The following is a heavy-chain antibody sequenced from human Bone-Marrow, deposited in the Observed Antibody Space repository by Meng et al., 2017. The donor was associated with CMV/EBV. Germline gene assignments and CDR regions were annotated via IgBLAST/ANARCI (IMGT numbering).Heavy chain of an antibody. V-gene: IGHV4-38-2*02. Sequence: SETLSLTCTVSGYSISSGYYWGWIRQPPGKGLEWIGSIYHSGSTYYNPSLKSRVTISVDTSKNQFSLKLSSVTAADTAVYYCARTAVAGTVDYWGQGTLVTVPQ. CDR3: ARTAVAGTVDY. D-gene: IGHD6-19*01. J-gene: IGHJ4*02. CDR2: IYHSGST. CDR1: GYSISSGYY.